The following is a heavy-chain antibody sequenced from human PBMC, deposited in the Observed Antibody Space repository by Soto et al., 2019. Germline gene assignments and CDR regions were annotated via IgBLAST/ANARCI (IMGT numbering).Heavy chain of an antibody. CDR1: GFTFSSYG. J-gene: IGHJ6*02. D-gene: IGHD6-19*01. V-gene: IGHV3-33*01. CDR3: AREFRPTQWLAPDGVYYYYGMDG. CDR2: IWYDGSNK. Sequence: GGSLRLSCAASGFTFSSYGMHWVRQAPGKGLEWVAVIWYDGSNKYYADSVKGRFTISRDNSKNTLYLQMNSLRAEDTAVYYCAREFRPTQWLAPDGVYYYYGMDGWGQGTTVTVSS.